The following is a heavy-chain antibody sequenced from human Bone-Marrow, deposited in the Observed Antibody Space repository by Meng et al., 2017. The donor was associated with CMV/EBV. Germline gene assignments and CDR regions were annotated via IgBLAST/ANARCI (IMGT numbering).Heavy chain of an antibody. J-gene: IGHJ4*02. V-gene: IGHV1-69*05. CDR1: GGTFGSYA. CDR3: AREDYYDSSGPVFDY. Sequence: SGGTFGSYAISWVRQAPGQGLEWMGGIIPIFGTAHYAQKFQGRVTITTDESTSTAYMELSSLRSEDTAVYYCAREDYYDSSGPVFDYWGQGTLVTVSS. D-gene: IGHD3-22*01. CDR2: IIPIFGTA.